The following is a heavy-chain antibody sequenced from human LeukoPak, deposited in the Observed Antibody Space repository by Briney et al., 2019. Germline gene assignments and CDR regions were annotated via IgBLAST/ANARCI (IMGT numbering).Heavy chain of an antibody. CDR2: IACGDEST. J-gene: IGHJ6*03. V-gene: IGHV3-23*01. CDR3: ARDAQWLVPEGYFYYMDV. CDR1: GFIFNTNG. Sequence: GGSLRLSCAISGFIFNTNGMNWVRQRPGKGLDWLATIACGDESTYYADSVKGRFASSRDNAKNSLYLQMNSLGAEDTAVYYGARDAQWLVPEGYFYYMDVWGKGTTVTVSS. D-gene: IGHD6-19*01.